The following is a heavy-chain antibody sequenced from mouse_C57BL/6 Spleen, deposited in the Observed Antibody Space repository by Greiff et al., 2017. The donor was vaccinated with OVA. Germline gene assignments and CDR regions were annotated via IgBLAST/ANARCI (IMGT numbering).Heavy chain of an antibody. CDR1: GYTFTSYW. CDR3: ARGNYGSSPAWFAY. Sequence: VKLQQPGAELVKPGASVKLSCKASGYTFTSYWMQWVKQRPGQGLEWIGEIDPSDSYTNYNQKFKGKATLTVDTSSSTAYMQLSSLTSEDSAVDYCARGNYGSSPAWFAYWGQGTLVTVSA. CDR2: IDPSDSYT. J-gene: IGHJ3*01. D-gene: IGHD1-1*01. V-gene: IGHV1-50*01.